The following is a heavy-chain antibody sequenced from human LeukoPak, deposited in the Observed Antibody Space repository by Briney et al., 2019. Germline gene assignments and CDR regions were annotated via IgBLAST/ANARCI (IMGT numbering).Heavy chain of an antibody. V-gene: IGHV3-7*01. CDR1: GFTFSNYW. Sequence: GGSLRLSCAASGFTFSNYWMSWVRQAPGKGLEWVANIKEDGSEKYYVDSVKGRFTISRDDARNSLYLQMNSLRAEDTAVYYCASGRQLGYWGQGTLVTVSS. J-gene: IGHJ4*02. CDR3: ASGRQLGY. D-gene: IGHD6-13*01. CDR2: IKEDGSEK.